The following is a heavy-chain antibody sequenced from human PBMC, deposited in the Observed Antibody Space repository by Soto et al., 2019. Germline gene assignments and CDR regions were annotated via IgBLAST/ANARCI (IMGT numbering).Heavy chain of an antibody. J-gene: IGHJ5*02. CDR1: GYTFTSYD. D-gene: IGHD6-19*01. V-gene: IGHV1-8*01. Sequence: ASVQVSCQASGYTFTSYDINWVRPATGQGLEWMGWMNPNSGNTGYAQKLQGRVTMTRNTSISTAYMELSSLRSEDTAVYYWARQRGRRSGWYWFDPWGQGTLVTVSS. CDR3: ARQRGRRSGWYWFDP. CDR2: MNPNSGNT.